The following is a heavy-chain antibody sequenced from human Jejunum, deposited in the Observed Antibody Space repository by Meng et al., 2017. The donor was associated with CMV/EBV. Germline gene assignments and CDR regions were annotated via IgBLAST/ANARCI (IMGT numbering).Heavy chain of an antibody. CDR1: GYSFSTVD. CDR2: ISTDNGKT. CDR3: ARGLIAALFDY. J-gene: IGHJ4*02. V-gene: IGHV1-18*01. D-gene: IGHD6-25*01. Sequence: CQASGYSFSTVDISWVRQAPGQGLEWMGWISTDNGKTNYAPNLQGRVTMTTDTSTSTAYLELRGLRSDDTALYFCARGLIAALFDYWGQGTLVTVSS.